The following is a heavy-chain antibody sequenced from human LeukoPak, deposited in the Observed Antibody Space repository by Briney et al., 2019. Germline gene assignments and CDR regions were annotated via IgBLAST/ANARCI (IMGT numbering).Heavy chain of an antibody. J-gene: IGHJ4*02. Sequence: RASVKVSCKASGYTFTDYYMHWVRQAPGQGLEWMGWINPTSGGTNYAQKFQGRVTMTRDTSISTVYMELSRLRSDDTAVYYCARDFTMIVVVIGYWGQGTLVTVSS. CDR2: INPTSGGT. V-gene: IGHV1-2*02. CDR3: ARDFTMIVVVIGY. D-gene: IGHD3-22*01. CDR1: GYTFTDYY.